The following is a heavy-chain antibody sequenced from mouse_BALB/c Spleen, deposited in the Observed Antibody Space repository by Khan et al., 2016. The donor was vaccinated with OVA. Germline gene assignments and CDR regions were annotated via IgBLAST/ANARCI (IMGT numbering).Heavy chain of an antibody. V-gene: IGHV2-6-5*01. D-gene: IGHD1-1*02. CDR1: GFSLTDYD. Sequence: VQLQESGPGLVAPSQSLSITCTVSGFSLTDYDVSWIRQPPGKGLEWLGVIWGGGSTYYNSALKSRLSINKDNYKSQVVLKMNSLQTDDTAMYYCAKGIWSYYFALDYWGQGTTVTVSS. CDR3: AKGIWSYYFALDY. CDR2: IWGGGST. J-gene: IGHJ4*01.